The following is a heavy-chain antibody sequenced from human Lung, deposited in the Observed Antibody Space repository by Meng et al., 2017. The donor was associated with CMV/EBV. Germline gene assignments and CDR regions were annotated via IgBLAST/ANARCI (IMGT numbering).Heavy chain of an antibody. V-gene: IGHV4-4*02. Sequence: QGRLPESGPGLVTPSGTLSLTCAVSGGSISSSNWWSWVRQPPGKGLEWIGEIYHSGSTNYNPSLKSRVTISVDKSKNQFSLKLSSVTAADTAVYYCASFPPPGKQWLVTDYWGQGTLVTVSS. J-gene: IGHJ4*02. CDR1: GGSISSSNW. CDR3: ASFPPPGKQWLVTDY. CDR2: IYHSGST. D-gene: IGHD6-19*01.